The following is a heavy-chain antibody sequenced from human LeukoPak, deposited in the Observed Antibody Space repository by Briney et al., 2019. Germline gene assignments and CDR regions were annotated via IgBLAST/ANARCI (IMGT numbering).Heavy chain of an antibody. CDR1: GCTFTSYY. D-gene: IGHD3-22*01. V-gene: IGHV1-46*01. CDR3: ARMSGPTYYYDSSGYQFDY. CDR2: INPSGGST. J-gene: IGHJ4*02. Sequence: GASVKVSCKASGCTFTSYYMHWVRQAPGQGLEWMGIINPSGGSTSYAQKFQGRVTMTRDTSTSTVYMELSSLRSEDTAVYYCARMSGPTYYYDSSGYQFDYWGQGTLVTVSS.